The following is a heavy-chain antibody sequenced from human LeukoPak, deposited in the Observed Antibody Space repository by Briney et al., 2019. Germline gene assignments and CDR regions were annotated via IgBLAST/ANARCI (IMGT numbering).Heavy chain of an antibody. D-gene: IGHD6-13*01. V-gene: IGHV3-49*04. CDR1: GFTVSSNY. CDR3: TRAAYSSSPTDY. CDR2: IRSKAYGGTT. Sequence: PGGSLRLSCAASGFTVSSNYMSWVRQAPGKGLEWVGFIRSKAYGGTTEYAASVKGRFTISRDDSKSIAYLQMNSLKTEDTAVYYCTRAAYSSSPTDYWGQGTLVTVSS. J-gene: IGHJ4*02.